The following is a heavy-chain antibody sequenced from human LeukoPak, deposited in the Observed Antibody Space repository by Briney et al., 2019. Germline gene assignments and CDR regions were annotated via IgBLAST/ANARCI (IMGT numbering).Heavy chain of an antibody. V-gene: IGHV4-34*01. J-gene: IGHJ5*02. Sequence: PSEPLSLTCAVYGTSFTGYYWSWFRQSPGKGLEWIGEINHSGTTNYNPSLKSRVTISVDTSKNQFSLKVNSVTAADTAVYYCARRPPRGSQQLEAWGQGTLVTVSS. CDR2: INHSGTT. D-gene: IGHD6-6*01. CDR3: ARRPPRGSQQLEA. CDR1: GTSFTGYY.